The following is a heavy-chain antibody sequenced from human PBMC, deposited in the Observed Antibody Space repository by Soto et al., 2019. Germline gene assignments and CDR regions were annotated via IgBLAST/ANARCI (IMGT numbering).Heavy chain of an antibody. J-gene: IGHJ6*02. CDR2: IIPIFSSR. D-gene: IGHD3-16*01. V-gene: IGHV1-69*01. CDR1: RDTFNNYA. Sequence: QVQLVQSGAEEKKPGSSVKVSCKTSRDTFNNYAFNWVRQAPGQGLEWMGWIIPIFSSRNYAEKFQGIVTITADDYTSTAYMELRSLIFEDTAVDYCARGETYLGVWGQGTTVTVSS. CDR3: ARGETYLGV.